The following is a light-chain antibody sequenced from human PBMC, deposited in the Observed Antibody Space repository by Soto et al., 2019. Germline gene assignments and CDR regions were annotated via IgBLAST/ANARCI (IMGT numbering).Light chain of an antibody. CDR2: EVS. CDR1: SSDVGAYDY. J-gene: IGLJ3*02. CDR3: SSCTTSKTWV. V-gene: IGLV2-14*01. Sequence: QSALTQPASVSGSPGQSITISCTGTSSDVGAYDYVSWYQQNPGKAPKFMLYEVSNRPSGLSDRFSGSKSGNTASLTISGLQAEDEADYYCSSCTTSKTWVFGGGTKLTVL.